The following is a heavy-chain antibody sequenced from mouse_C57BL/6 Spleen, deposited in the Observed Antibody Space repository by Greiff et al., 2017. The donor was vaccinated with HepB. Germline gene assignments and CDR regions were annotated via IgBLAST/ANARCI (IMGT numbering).Heavy chain of an antibody. Sequence: EVKLMESGGGLVKPGGSLKLSCAASGFTFSDYGMHWVRQAPEKGLEWVAYISSGSSSIYYADTVKGRFTISRDNAKNTLFLQMTRLRSEDTAMYYCARPFNYGFAYWGQGTLVTVSA. J-gene: IGHJ3*01. CDR3: ARPFNYGFAY. V-gene: IGHV5-17*01. CDR1: GFTFSDYG. CDR2: ISSGSSSI. D-gene: IGHD1-1*01.